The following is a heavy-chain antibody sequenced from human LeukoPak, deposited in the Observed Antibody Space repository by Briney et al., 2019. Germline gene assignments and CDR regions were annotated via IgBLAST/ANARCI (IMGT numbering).Heavy chain of an antibody. J-gene: IGHJ5*02. V-gene: IGHV4-4*02. D-gene: IGHD6-19*01. CDR2: IYHSGST. Sequence: SGTLSLTCAVSGGSISSSNWWSWVRQPPGKGLEWIEEIYHSGSTNYNPSLKSRVTISVDKSKNQFSLKLSSVTAADTAVYYCAREGSSGWYRRYWFDPWGQGTLVTVSS. CDR3: AREGSSGWYRRYWFDP. CDR1: GGSISSSNW.